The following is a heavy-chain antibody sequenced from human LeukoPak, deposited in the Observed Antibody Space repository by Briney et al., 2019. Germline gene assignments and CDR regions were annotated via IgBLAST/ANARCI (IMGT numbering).Heavy chain of an antibody. J-gene: IGHJ6*03. Sequence: SETLSLTCAVSGGSISSGGYSWSWIRQPPGKGLEWIGYIYYSDTYYNPSLKSRATISADTSKNQFSLRLNSVTAADTAVYYCTRGSIAYYYMDVWGKGTTVTISS. CDR2: IYYSDT. V-gene: IGHV4-30-4*07. CDR1: GGSISSGGYS. D-gene: IGHD3-22*01. CDR3: TRGSIAYYYMDV.